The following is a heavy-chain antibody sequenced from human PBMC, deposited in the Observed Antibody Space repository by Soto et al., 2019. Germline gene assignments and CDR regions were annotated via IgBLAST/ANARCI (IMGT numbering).Heavy chain of an antibody. CDR1: RDCVSSGEYY. V-gene: IGHV4-30-4*01. J-gene: IGHJ5*02. CDR2: MFYTGTT. D-gene: IGHD2-2*01. CDR3: ARVVRFCSSPSCRGRNWFDP. Sequence: SETLYLTCAVSRDCVSSGEYYWCLIRQPPGKGLEWIGYMFYTGTTYYNPSLKSRITISMDTSKNQFSLRLTSVTAADTAEYHCARVVRFCSSPSCRGRNWFDPWGQGTRVTVS.